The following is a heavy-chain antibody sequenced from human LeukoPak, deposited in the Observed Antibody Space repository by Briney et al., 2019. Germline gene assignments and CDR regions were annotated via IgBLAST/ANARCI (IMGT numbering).Heavy chain of an antibody. Sequence: TGGSLRLSCAASGFTFSSSTIGWVPKAPGKGLEWLSTISGGDYSTYYADSVKGRFTISRDSSRNTLYLSMNSLRTDDTAVYYCAKAYPTPQGVNFAYWGQGTLVTVSS. D-gene: IGHD3-16*01. J-gene: IGHJ4*02. CDR3: AKAYPTPQGVNFAY. V-gene: IGHV3-23*01. CDR2: ISGGDYST. CDR1: GFTFSSST.